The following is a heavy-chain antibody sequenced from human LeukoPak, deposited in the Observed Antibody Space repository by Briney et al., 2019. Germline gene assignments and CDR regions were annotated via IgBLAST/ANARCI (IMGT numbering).Heavy chain of an antibody. Sequence: PSETLSLTCTVSGGSISSYYWSWIRQPPGKGLEWIGYIYYSGSTNYNPSLKSRVTISVDTSKNQFSLKLSSVTAADTAVYYCARGGFESYVWGNYQGGNWFDPWGQGTLVTVSS. CDR1: GGSISSYY. D-gene: IGHD3-16*01. V-gene: IGHV4-59*01. CDR3: ARGGFESYVWGNYQGGNWFDP. CDR2: IYYSGST. J-gene: IGHJ5*02.